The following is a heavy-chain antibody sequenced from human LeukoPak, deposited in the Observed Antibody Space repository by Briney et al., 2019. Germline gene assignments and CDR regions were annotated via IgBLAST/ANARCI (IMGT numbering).Heavy chain of an antibody. CDR2: IYSGGST. D-gene: IGHD5-12*01. V-gene: IGHV3-53*01. CDR1: GFTFSSNY. J-gene: IGHJ4*02. CDR3: ARISAYDDY. Sequence: GGSLRLSCAASGFTFSSNYMNWVRQAPGKGLEWVSGIYSGGSTYYADSVKGRFTISRDNCKNTLFLQMNSLRAEDTAVYYCARISAYDDYWGQGTLVTVSS.